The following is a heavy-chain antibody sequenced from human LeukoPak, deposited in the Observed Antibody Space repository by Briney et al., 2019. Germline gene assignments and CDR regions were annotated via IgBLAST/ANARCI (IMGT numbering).Heavy chain of an antibody. Sequence: GESLKISCKGSGYSFTSYWIGWVREPPGKGVGRIGIIYPVDSDTRYSPSFQGQVTISADKYISTAYLQWSSPRASDTAMYYCATTSIAVAGGGFDPWGQGTLVTVSS. V-gene: IGHV5-51*01. CDR2: IYPVDSDT. D-gene: IGHD6-19*01. CDR1: GYSFTSYW. J-gene: IGHJ5*02. CDR3: ATTSIAVAGGGFDP.